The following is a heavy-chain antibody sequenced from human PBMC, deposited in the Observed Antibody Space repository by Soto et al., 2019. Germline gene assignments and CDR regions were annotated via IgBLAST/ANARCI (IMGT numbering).Heavy chain of an antibody. CDR2: INSSGST. Sequence: SETLSLTCAVYGGSFSGYYWSWIRQPPGKGQEWMGEINSSGSTNSNPSLMRRDTVSVGTSKNQFSLKLSSVPAADTAVYSCARAAPRYCRGDSCYSGRGYWGQGTLVTVSS. CDR1: GGSFSGYY. V-gene: IGHV4-34*01. J-gene: IGHJ4*02. D-gene: IGHD2-15*01. CDR3: ARAAPRYCRGDSCYSGRGY.